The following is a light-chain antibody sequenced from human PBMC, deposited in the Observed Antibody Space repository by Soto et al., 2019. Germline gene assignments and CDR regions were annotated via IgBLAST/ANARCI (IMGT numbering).Light chain of an antibody. CDR1: QSIKNNF. CDR2: AAS. J-gene: IGKJ4*02. CDR3: HQYGNSLT. V-gene: IGKV3-20*01. Sequence: IVLTQSPGALSLSPGEGATLSCRASQSIKNNFLAWYQQRPGQAPRLLIHAASIRASGIPDRFTGTASGTECTLTISRLEPDDFAVYYCHQYGNSLTFGCGTRV.